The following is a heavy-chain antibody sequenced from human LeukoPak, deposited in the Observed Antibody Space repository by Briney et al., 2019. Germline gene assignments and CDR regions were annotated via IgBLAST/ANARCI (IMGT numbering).Heavy chain of an antibody. D-gene: IGHD6-19*01. V-gene: IGHV4-39*01. J-gene: IGHJ6*03. CDR3: ARLDSTEQWLVRGAPYYYYYYMDV. Sequence: SETLSLTCTVSGGSIGSSSYYWGWIRQPPGKGLEWIGSIYYSGSTYYNPSLKSRVTISVDTSRNQFSLKLSSVTAADTAVYYCARLDSTEQWLVRGAPYYYYYYMDVWGKGTTVTISS. CDR1: GGSIGSSSYY. CDR2: IYYSGST.